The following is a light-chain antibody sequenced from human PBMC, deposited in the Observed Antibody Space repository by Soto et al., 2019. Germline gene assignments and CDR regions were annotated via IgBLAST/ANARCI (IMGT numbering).Light chain of an antibody. J-gene: IGKJ4*01. V-gene: IGKV1-5*01. CDR2: DAS. CDR3: QQSDGYFLT. Sequence: DIQMTQSPSTLSAYVGDTVTITCRASQSINSGLAWYQQRSGKVPKLLIYDASSLKSGVPSRFSGSGSGTEFTLTITSLHPEDFATYYCQQSDGYFLTFGGGTKVEIK. CDR1: QSINSG.